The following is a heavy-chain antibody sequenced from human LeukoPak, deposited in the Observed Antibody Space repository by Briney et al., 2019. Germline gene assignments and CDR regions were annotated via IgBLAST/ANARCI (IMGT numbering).Heavy chain of an antibody. CDR1: GFNFDIFA. CDR2: ISGSGGST. D-gene: IGHD5-12*01. CDR3: AKDWMSTIINYFDY. V-gene: IGHV3-23*01. J-gene: IGHJ4*02. Sequence: GGSLRLSCVASGFNFDIFAMSWVRQTPGKGLEWVSSISGSGGSTHYADSVKGRFTISRDNSKNILYLQMNSLRAEDTAVYYCAKDWMSTIINYFDYWGQGTLVTVSS.